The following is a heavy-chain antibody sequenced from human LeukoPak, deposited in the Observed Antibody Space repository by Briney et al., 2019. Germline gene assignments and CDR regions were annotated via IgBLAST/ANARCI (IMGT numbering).Heavy chain of an antibody. CDR1: GYTFTGYY. CDR2: INPNSGGI. V-gene: IGHV1-2*02. CDR3: WVVITHDAFDI. Sequence: ASVKVSCKASGYTFTGYYMHWVRQAPGQGLEWMGWINPNSGGINYAQKFQGRVTMTRDTSISTAYMELSRLRSDDTAVYYCWVVITHDAFDIWGQGTMVTVSS. D-gene: IGHD3-22*01. J-gene: IGHJ3*02.